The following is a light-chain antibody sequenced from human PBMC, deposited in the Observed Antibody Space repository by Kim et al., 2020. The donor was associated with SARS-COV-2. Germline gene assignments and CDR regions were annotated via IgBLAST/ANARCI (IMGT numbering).Light chain of an antibody. CDR2: GAS. V-gene: IGKV3-20*01. CDR1: QSVGSYL. CDR3: QRSDCSPIT. Sequence: SSGERATLSCRASQSVGSYLFAWYQQKGGAPTRLLYDGASSSTGGLPNCCSGGWSTTYFTLTSSRVHADDFVYYYWQRSDCSPITFGQGTRLDIK. J-gene: IGKJ5*01.